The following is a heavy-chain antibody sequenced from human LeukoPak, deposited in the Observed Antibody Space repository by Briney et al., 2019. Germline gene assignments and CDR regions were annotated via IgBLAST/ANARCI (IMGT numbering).Heavy chain of an antibody. Sequence: PGGSLRLSCAASGFTFSDYTMNWVRLAPGKGLEWVSSISGSSNYIYYADSVKGRFTISRGNAKNSLYLQMNSLRVEDTAVYYCASPYYDFWSGSEGAFDYWGQGTLVTVSS. J-gene: IGHJ4*02. CDR3: ASPYYDFWSGSEGAFDY. D-gene: IGHD3-3*01. CDR2: ISGSSNYI. V-gene: IGHV3-21*01. CDR1: GFTFSDYT.